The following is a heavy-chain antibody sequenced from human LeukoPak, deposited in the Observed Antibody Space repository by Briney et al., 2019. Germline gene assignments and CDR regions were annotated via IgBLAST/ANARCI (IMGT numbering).Heavy chain of an antibody. J-gene: IGHJ4*02. CDR2: IYSGGST. CDR3: AGGELISFFDY. Sequence: GGSLRLSCAASGFALSSNYMSWVRQAPGEGLEWVSVIYSGGSTYYADSVKGRFTISRDNSKNTLYLQMNSLRAEDTAVYYCAGGELISFFDYWGQGTLVTVSS. CDR1: GFALSSNY. V-gene: IGHV3-53*01. D-gene: IGHD1-7*01.